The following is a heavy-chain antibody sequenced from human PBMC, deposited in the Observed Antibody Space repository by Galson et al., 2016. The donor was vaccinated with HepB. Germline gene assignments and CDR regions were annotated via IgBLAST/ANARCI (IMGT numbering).Heavy chain of an antibody. CDR3: AKGRRAAAGLDAFDI. CDR2: FGPEDGET. V-gene: IGHV1-24*01. CDR1: GYTLTELS. D-gene: IGHD6-13*01. J-gene: IGHJ3*02. Sequence: SVKVSCKVSGYTLTELSMHWVRQAPGKGLEWMGGFGPEDGETIYAQKFQGRVTMTEDTSTDTAYMELSSLRSEDTAVYYCAKGRRAAAGLDAFDIWGQGTMVTVSS.